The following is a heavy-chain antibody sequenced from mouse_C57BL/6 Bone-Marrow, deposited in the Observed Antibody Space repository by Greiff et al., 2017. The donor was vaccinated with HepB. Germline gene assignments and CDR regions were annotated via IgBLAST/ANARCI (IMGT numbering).Heavy chain of an antibody. CDR2: IHPNSGST. Sequence: QVQLQQSGAELVKPGASVKLSCKASGYTFTSYWMHWVKQRPGQGLEWIGMIHPNSGSTNYNEKFKSKATLTVDKSSSTAYMQLSSLTSEDSAVYYCARRYLYAMDYWGQGTSVTVSS. V-gene: IGHV1-64*01. CDR1: GYTFTSYW. CDR3: ARRYLYAMDY. J-gene: IGHJ4*01.